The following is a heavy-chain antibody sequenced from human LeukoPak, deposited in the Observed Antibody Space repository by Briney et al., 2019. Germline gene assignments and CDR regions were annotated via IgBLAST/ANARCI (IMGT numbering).Heavy chain of an antibody. Sequence: GASVKVSCKVSGYTLTELSMHWVRQAPGKGLEWMGGFDPEHGETVYAQKFQGRVTMTRDMSTSTVYMDLSSLRSEDTAVYYCALSAGGSYPHNDAFDIWGQGTMVTVSS. J-gene: IGHJ3*02. CDR1: GYTLTELS. CDR2: FDPEHGET. CDR3: ALSAGGSYPHNDAFDI. V-gene: IGHV1-24*01. D-gene: IGHD1-26*01.